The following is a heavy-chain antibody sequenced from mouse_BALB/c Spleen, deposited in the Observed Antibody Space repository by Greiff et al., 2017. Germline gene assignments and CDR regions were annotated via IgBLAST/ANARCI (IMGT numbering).Heavy chain of an antibody. CDR2: INPSNGRT. CDR1: GYTFTSYW. J-gene: IGHJ4*01. V-gene: IGHV1S81*02. Sequence: QVQLQQPGAELVKPGASVKLSCKASGYTFTSYWMHWVKQRPGQGLEWIGEINPSNGRTNYNEKFKSKATLTVDKSSSTAYMQLSSLTSEDSAVYYGSRSGGDAMDYWGQGTSVTVSS. CDR3: SRSGGDAMDY. D-gene: IGHD3-1*01.